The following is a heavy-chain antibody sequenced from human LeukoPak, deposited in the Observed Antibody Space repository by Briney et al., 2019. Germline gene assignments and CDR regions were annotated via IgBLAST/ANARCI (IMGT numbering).Heavy chain of an antibody. J-gene: IGHJ4*02. D-gene: IGHD3-22*01. V-gene: IGHV3-23*01. Sequence: PGGCLRLSCAASEFTFSSYGMSWVRQAPGKGLEWVSSISGSGGSTQYADSVQGRFAISRDNSKNTLYLQMNSLRVEDTAVYFCARDGPDYYDSSGYYYSLYYWGQGTLVTVSS. CDR3: ARDGPDYYDSSGYYYSLYY. CDR1: EFTFSSYG. CDR2: ISGSGGST.